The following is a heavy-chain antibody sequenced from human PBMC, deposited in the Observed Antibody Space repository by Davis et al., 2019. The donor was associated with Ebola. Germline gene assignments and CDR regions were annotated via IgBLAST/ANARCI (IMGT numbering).Heavy chain of an antibody. CDR2: IKQDGSEK. J-gene: IGHJ4*02. V-gene: IGHV3-7*03. D-gene: IGHD6-19*01. CDR1: GFTFSSYW. CDR3: ARCPGIAVAGTWRYYFDY. Sequence: GESLKISCAASGFTFSSYWMSWVLQAPGKGLEWVANIKQDGSEKYSADSVKGRFTISRDNSKNTLYLQMNSLRAEDTAVYYCARCPGIAVAGTWRYYFDYWGQGTLVTVSS.